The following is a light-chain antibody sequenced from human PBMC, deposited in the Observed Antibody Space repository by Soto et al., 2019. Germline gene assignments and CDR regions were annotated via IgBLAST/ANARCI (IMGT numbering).Light chain of an antibody. Sequence: QSVLTQPASVSGSPGQSITISCTGSSSDIGAYNYVSWFQQYPGKAPKLIISKVSNRPSGVSNRFSGSKSGTAASLTISGLQTEDEADYFCFSFTTDWTHVFGTGTKVTVL. J-gene: IGLJ1*01. CDR3: FSFTTDWTHV. CDR1: SSDIGAYNY. V-gene: IGLV2-14*01. CDR2: KVS.